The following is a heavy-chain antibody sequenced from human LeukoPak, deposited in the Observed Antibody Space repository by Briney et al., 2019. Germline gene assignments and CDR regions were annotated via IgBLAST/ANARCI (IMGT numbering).Heavy chain of an antibody. V-gene: IGHV3-30*02. CDR3: ARLMVGQAGVGATHLDY. J-gene: IGHJ4*02. CDR2: IRHDGSAT. D-gene: IGHD1-26*01. Sequence: GGSLRLSCTASGFTLSTYGMHSVRQAPGKGLEWVTLIRHDGSATYYADSVKGRFTSSRDNSKSTVYLEVNSLRPEDTAVYYCARLMVGQAGVGATHLDYWGQGTLLSVSS. CDR1: GFTLSTYG.